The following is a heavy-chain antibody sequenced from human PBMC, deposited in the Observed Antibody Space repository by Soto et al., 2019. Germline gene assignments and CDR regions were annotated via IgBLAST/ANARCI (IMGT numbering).Heavy chain of an antibody. V-gene: IGHV4-4*02. CDR1: GGSISSSNW. Sequence: SETLSLTCAISGGSISSSNWWSGVRQPPGKGLEWIGEIYHSGSTNYNPSLKSRVTISVDKSKNQFSLKLSSVTAADTAVYYCARIGYDYVWGSYRSYYFDYWGQGTLVTVS. CDR3: ARIGYDYVWGSYRSYYFDY. D-gene: IGHD3-16*02. J-gene: IGHJ4*02. CDR2: IYHSGST.